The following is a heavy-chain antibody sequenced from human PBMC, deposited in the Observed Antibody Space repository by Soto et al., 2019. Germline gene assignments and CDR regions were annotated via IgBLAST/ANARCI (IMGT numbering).Heavy chain of an antibody. CDR2: IIPIFGTA. V-gene: IGHV1-69*13. Sequence: SVKVSCKASGGTFSSYAISWVRQAPGQGLEWMGGIIPIFGTANYAQKFQGRVTITADESTSTAYMELSSLRSEDTAVYYCARTATAYYYDSSGYYPTLYYFDYWGQGTLVTVAS. CDR1: GGTFSSYA. J-gene: IGHJ4*02. D-gene: IGHD3-22*01. CDR3: ARTATAYYYDSSGYYPTLYYFDY.